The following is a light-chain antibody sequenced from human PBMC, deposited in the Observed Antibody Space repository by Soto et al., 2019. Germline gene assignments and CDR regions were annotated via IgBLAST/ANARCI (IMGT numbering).Light chain of an antibody. V-gene: IGKV4-1*01. Sequence: DIVLTQSPHSLSVSLGERATINCKSSQSVVFGSNNKNSLAWYQQRPGQAPKLLIYWASTQASGVPDRFSGSGSGKDFPLTISNLQAEDVGVYYCKYRNTFGPKTKLDI. CDR3: KYRNT. J-gene: IGKJ3*01. CDR2: WAS. CDR1: QSVVFGSNNKNS.